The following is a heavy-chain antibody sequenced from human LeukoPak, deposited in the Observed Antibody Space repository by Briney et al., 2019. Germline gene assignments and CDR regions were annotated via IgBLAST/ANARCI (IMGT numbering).Heavy chain of an antibody. V-gene: IGHV1-18*01. J-gene: IGHJ4*02. CDR2: ISAYNGNT. D-gene: IGHD3-3*01. CDR3: ARDYYDFWSGYYLHPNNYFDY. Sequence: SVKVSCKASGYTFTSYGISWVRQAPGQGLEWMGWISAYNGNTNYAQKLQGRVTMTTDTSTSTAYMELRSLRSDDTAVYYCARDYYDFWSGYYLHPNNYFDYWGQGTLVTVSP. CDR1: GYTFTSYG.